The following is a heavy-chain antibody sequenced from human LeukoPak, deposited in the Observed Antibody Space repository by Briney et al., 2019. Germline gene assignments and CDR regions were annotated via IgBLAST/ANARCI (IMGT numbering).Heavy chain of an antibody. CDR1: GGSISSSDYY. CDR3: ARALGTVVIDP. D-gene: IGHD4-23*01. J-gene: IGHJ5*02. CDR2: IYHSGST. Sequence: PSETLSLTCTVSGGSISSSDYYWGWIRQPPGKGLEWIGSIYHSGSTYYNPSLKSRVTISVDTSKNQFSLKLSSVTAADTAVYYCARALGTVVIDPWGQGTLVTVSS. V-gene: IGHV4-39*07.